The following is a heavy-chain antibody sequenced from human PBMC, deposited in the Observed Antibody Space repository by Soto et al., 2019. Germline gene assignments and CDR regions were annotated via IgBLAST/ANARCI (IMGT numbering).Heavy chain of an antibody. V-gene: IGHV1-69*12. J-gene: IGHJ2*01. Sequence: QVQLVQSGAEVKKPGSSVTVSCKASGGTFSSYTISWVRQAPGQGLEWMGGIIPIFGTANYAQKFQGRVTITADESTSTAYMELSSLRSEDMAVYYCARGNHRWLQLWYFDLWGRGTLVTVSS. CDR3: ARGNHRWLQLWYFDL. D-gene: IGHD5-12*01. CDR1: GGTFSSYT. CDR2: IIPIFGTA.